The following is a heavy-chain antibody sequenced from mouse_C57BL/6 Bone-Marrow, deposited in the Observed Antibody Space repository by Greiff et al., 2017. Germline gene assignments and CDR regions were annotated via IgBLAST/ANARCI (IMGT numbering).Heavy chain of an antibody. D-gene: IGHD1-1*02. J-gene: IGHJ1*03. V-gene: IGHV7-1*01. CDR3: ARDSRWSRNWYFDV. CDR1: GFTFSDFY. Sequence: EVKLMESGGGLVQSGRSLRLSCATSGFTFSDFYMEWVRQAPGKGLEWIAASRNKANDYTTEYSASVKGRFIVSRDTSQSILYLQMNALRAEDTAIYYCARDSRWSRNWYFDVWGTGTTVTVSS. CDR2: SRNKANDYTT.